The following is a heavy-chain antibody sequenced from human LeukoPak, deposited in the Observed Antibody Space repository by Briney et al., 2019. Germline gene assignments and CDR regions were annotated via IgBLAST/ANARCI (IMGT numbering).Heavy chain of an antibody. CDR1: GFTFSSYA. J-gene: IGHJ4*02. CDR2: ISYDESNK. V-gene: IGHV3-30*04. Sequence: PGRSLRLSCAASGFTFSSYAMHWVRQAPGKGLEWVVFISYDESNKYYADSVKGRFTISRDNSKNTVYLQMNSLRGEDTAVYYCARPWRGMVGDYYFDYWGQGTLVTVSS. CDR3: ARPWRGMVGDYYFDY. D-gene: IGHD1-26*01.